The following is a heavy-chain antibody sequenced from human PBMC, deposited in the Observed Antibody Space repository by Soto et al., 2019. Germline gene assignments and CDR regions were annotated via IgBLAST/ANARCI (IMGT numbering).Heavy chain of an antibody. CDR2: INAGNGIT. CDR1: GYTFTSYA. D-gene: IGHD6-13*01. CDR3: ARGTIAAADPYYYYGMDV. J-gene: IGHJ6*02. Sequence: QVQLVQSGAEVKKPGASVKVSCKASGYTFTSYAMHWVRQAPGQRLEWMGWINAGNGITKYSQKFQGRVTITRDTSASTAYMELSSLRSEDTAVYYCARGTIAAADPYYYYGMDVWGQGTTVTVSS. V-gene: IGHV1-3*01.